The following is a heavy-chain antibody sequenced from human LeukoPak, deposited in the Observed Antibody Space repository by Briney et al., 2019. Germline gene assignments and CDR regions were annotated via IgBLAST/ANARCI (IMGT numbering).Heavy chain of an antibody. CDR3: ARDAKNEYVWGSYL. J-gene: IGHJ4*02. D-gene: IGHD3-16*02. V-gene: IGHV3-23*01. Sequence: GGSLRLSCAASGFTFSSYAMSWVRQAPGKGLAWVSTISGGSGSTYCADSVKGRFTISRDNSKNTLYLQMNSLRDEDTAVYYCARDAKNEYVWGSYLWGQGTLVTVSS. CDR1: GFTFSSYA. CDR2: ISGGSGST.